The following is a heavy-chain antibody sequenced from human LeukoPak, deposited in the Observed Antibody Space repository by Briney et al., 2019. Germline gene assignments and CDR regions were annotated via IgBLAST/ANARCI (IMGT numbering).Heavy chain of an antibody. D-gene: IGHD2-2*02. V-gene: IGHV4-59*11. CDR3: ARYCTSTSCYTGAYYFDY. Sequence: SETLSLTCTVSGGSISSHYCSWIRQPPGQGLEWSGYIYYSGSTNYNPSLKSRVSISVDTSKNQFSLKLSSVTAADTAVYYCARYCTSTSCYTGAYYFDYWGQGTLVTVCS. CDR2: IYYSGST. J-gene: IGHJ4*02. CDR1: GGSISSHY.